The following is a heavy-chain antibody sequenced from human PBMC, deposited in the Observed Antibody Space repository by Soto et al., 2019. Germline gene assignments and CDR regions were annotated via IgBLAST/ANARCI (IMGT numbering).Heavy chain of an antibody. CDR1: GGSISSGGYY. D-gene: IGHD3-10*01. CDR2: IYYSGST. CDR3: AREIGYGSGHNWFDP. Sequence: QVQLQESGPGLVKPSQTLSLTCTVSGGSISSGGYYWSWIRQHPGKGLEWIGYIYYSGSTYYNPSPKMRCTITRNTFKDQFSLKLSSVTAADTAVYYCAREIGYGSGHNWFDPWGQGTLVTVSS. J-gene: IGHJ5*02. V-gene: IGHV4-31*03.